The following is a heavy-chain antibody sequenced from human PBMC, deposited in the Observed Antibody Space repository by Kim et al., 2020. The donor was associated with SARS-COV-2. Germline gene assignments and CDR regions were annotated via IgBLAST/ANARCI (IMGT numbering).Heavy chain of an antibody. D-gene: IGHD3-10*01. CDR1: GYTFTSYD. CDR2: MNPNSGNT. CDR3: ARGFILYYYGSGSYSYGMDV. J-gene: IGHJ6*02. Sequence: ASVKVSCKASGYTFTSYDINWVRQATGQGLEWMGWMNPNSGNTGYAQKFQGRVTMTRNTSISTAYMELSSLRSEDTAVYYCARGFILYYYGSGSYSYGMDVWGQGTTVPVSS. V-gene: IGHV1-8*01.